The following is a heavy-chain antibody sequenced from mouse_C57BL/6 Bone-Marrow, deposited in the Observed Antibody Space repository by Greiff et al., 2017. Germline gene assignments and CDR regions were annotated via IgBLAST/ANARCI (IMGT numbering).Heavy chain of an antibody. CDR2: INPYNGDT. D-gene: IGHD1-1*01. V-gene: IGHV1-20*01. CDR1: GYPFTGYF. J-gene: IGHJ1*03. CDR3: ARSGYYGSNDWYFDV. Sequence: VQLQQSGPELVKPGDSVKISCKASGYPFTGYFMNWVMQSHGKSLEWIGRINPYNGDTFYNQKFKGKATLTVDKSSSTAHMELRSLTSEDSAVYYGARSGYYGSNDWYFDVWGTGTTVTVSS.